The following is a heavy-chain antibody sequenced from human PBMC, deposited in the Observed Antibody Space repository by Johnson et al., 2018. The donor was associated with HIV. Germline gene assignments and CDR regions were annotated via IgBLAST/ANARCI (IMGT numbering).Heavy chain of an antibody. Sequence: VQLVESGGGVVQSGRSLRLSCAASGFTVSSNYMSWVRQAPGKGLEWVGRSRNKANTYTTEYAASVIGRFTISRDNAKNTVFLQMRRLRADDMAVYYCARDSGGNYGAFDIWGQGTKVTVSS. CDR2: SRNKANTYTT. V-gene: IGHV3-72*01. CDR3: ARDSGGNYGAFDI. D-gene: IGHD4-23*01. CDR1: GFTVSSNY. J-gene: IGHJ3*02.